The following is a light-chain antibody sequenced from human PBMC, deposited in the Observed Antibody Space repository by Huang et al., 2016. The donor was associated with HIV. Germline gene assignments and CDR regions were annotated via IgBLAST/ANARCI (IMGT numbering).Light chain of an antibody. CDR3: QQYGDPFT. V-gene: IGKV3-20*01. CDR2: GAS. J-gene: IGKJ4*01. CDR1: QVIGSSY. Sequence: EVVLTQSPGTLSLSLGERATLSCMTSQVIGSSYLSWYQQRPGQAPRLLIFGASSRAPGIPDRFSGSGSGTDFTLTISRLEPEDFAVYYCQQYGDPFTFGGGTKVEVK.